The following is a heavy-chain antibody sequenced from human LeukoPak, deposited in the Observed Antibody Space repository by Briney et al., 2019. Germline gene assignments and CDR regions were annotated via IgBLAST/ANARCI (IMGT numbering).Heavy chain of an antibody. CDR3: ARDLGDSSGYYYWWSGRAFDI. CDR2: INPNSGGT. V-gene: IGHV1-2*02. D-gene: IGHD3-22*01. J-gene: IGHJ3*02. Sequence: GASVKVSCKASGYTFTGYYMHWVRQAPGQGLEWMGWINPNSGGTNYAQKFQGRVTMTRDTSISTAYMELSRLRSDDTAVYYCARDLGDSSGYYYWWSGRAFDIWGQGTMVTVSS. CDR1: GYTFTGYY.